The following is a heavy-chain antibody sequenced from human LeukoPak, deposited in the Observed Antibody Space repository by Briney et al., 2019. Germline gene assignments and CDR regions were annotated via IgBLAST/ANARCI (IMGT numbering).Heavy chain of an antibody. CDR1: GYTFSGHY. D-gene: IGHD6-19*01. Sequence: AASVRVSCKASGYTFSGHYIHWVRQAPGQGLEWRGCINANSGGSNFAQKFQDRVTMTRDTSITTAYMEMSRLRSDDTAVYFCARAGPGVAVAGPFDYWGQGTLVTVSS. CDR2: INANSGGS. CDR3: ARAGPGVAVAGPFDY. V-gene: IGHV1-2*02. J-gene: IGHJ4*02.